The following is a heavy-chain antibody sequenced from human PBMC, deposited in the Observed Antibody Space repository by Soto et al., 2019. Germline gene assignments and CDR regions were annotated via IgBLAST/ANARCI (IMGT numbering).Heavy chain of an antibody. CDR2: INHSGST. J-gene: IGHJ6*02. CDR1: GISISGYY. V-gene: IGHV4-34*01. CDR3: ARGRKGVVVTAIKNYYYYGMDV. Sequence: TVTLSLISSINGISISGYYGSCINRPSGTGLEWIGEINHSGSTNYNPSLKSRVTISVDTSKNQFSLKLSSVTAADTAVYYCARGRKGVVVTAIKNYYYYGMDVWGQGTTVS. D-gene: IGHD2-21*02.